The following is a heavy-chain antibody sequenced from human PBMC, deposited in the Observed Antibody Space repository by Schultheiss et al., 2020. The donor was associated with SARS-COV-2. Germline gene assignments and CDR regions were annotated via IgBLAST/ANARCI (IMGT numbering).Heavy chain of an antibody. V-gene: IGHV4-31*01. CDR2: IYYSGST. CDR1: GGSISSGGYY. Sequence: SETLSLTCTVSGGSISSGGYYWSWIRQHPGKGLEWIGYIYYSGSTYYNPSLKSLVTISVDTSKNQFSLKLSSVTAADTAVYYCATSKDSRGYYWGQGTLVTVSS. D-gene: IGHD1-26*01. J-gene: IGHJ4*02. CDR3: ATSKDSRGYY.